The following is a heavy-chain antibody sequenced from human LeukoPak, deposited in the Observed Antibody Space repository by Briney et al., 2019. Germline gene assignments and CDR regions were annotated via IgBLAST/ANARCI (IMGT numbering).Heavy chain of an antibody. CDR2: MNPNSGNT. Sequence: APVKVSCKASGYTFTSYDINWVRQATGQGLEWMGWMNPNSGNTGYAQKFQGRVTMTRNTSISTAYMELSSLRSEDTAVYYCARSRLLFGYFDYWGQGTLVTVSS. V-gene: IGHV1-8*01. J-gene: IGHJ4*02. D-gene: IGHD3-10*01. CDR3: ARSRLLFGYFDY. CDR1: GYTFTSYD.